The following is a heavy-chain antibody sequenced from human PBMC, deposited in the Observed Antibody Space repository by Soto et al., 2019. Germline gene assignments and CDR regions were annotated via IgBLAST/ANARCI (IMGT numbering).Heavy chain of an antibody. V-gene: IGHV3-23*01. CDR1: GFTFSNYA. CDR3: ARGPYTDSSEWFDP. J-gene: IGHJ5*02. CDR2: ISGRGDRT. D-gene: IGHD2-2*02. Sequence: GSLRLSCAASGFTFSNYAMAWVRQAPGKGLEWVSSISGRGDRTYYADSVKGRFTISRDNSKNTLSLQMNRLRAEDTALYYCARGPYTDSSEWFDPWGQGTLVTVSS.